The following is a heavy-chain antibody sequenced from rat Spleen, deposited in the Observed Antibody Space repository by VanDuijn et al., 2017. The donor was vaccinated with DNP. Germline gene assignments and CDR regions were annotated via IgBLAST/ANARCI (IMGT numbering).Heavy chain of an antibody. D-gene: IGHD3-1*01. CDR3: ARWPLAY. CDR1: GFTFSDYA. Sequence: EVQLVESGGGLVQPGNSLKLSCAASGFTFSDYAMAWVRQSLRKGLEWVAVIIYDGSNTHYRDSVKGRFTISRENAKSTLYLQMDSLRSEDTATYYCARWPLAYWGQGTLVTVSS. V-gene: IGHV5-17*01. CDR2: IIYDGSNT. J-gene: IGHJ3*01.